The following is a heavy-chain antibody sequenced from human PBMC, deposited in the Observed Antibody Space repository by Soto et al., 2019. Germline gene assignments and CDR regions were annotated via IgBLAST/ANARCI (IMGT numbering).Heavy chain of an antibody. Sequence: EVQLVESGGGLVQPGRSLRLSCAASGFSFDGYAMNWVRQPPGKGLEWVSGISWNSGNIDYADSVKGRFTISRDNDKNYLYLQMNSLRAEDTALYYCVKASTYSSSQGWFDPWGQGTMVTVSS. V-gene: IGHV3-9*01. CDR2: ISWNSGNI. D-gene: IGHD6-6*01. CDR3: VKASTYSSSQGWFDP. CDR1: GFSFDGYA. J-gene: IGHJ5*02.